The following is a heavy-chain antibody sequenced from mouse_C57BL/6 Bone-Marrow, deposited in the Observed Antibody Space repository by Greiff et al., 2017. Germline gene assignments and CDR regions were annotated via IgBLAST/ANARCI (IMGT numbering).Heavy chain of an antibody. Sequence: QVTLNVSGPGILQPSQTLSLTCSFSGFSLSTFGLGVGWIRQPSGKGLEWLAHIWWDDDNYYNPALKSRPTISKDTSKNQVFLKIANVDTADTATYYCARSRADGYYVFWYFDVWGAGTTVTVSS. V-gene: IGHV8-8*01. J-gene: IGHJ1*01. CDR1: GFSLSTFGLG. CDR3: ARSRADGYYVFWYFDV. CDR2: IWWDDDN. D-gene: IGHD2-3*01.